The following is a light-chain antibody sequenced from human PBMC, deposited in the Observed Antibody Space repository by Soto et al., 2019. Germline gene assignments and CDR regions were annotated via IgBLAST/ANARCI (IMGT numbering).Light chain of an antibody. CDR3: QHYGGSLWT. CDR2: DAS. J-gene: IGKJ1*01. Sequence: EIVLTQSPGTLSLSPGERATLSCRASQSISSNYVAWYQQKPGQAPRLLIYDASTRATGIPNRYSGSGSGTDFTLTISRLEPEDFALFFCQHYGGSLWTFGQGTRVEVK. CDR1: QSISSNY. V-gene: IGKV3-20*01.